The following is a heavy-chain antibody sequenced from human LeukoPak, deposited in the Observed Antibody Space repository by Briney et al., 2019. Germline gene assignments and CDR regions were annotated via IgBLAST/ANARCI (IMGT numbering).Heavy chain of an antibody. J-gene: IGHJ4*02. Sequence: PGGSLRLSCAASGFTFNSYGMHWVRQAPGKGLEWVAFIRYDGSDKFYADSVKGRFTISRDNSKNTLYLQMNSLRVEDTAVYYCRDPFDYWGQGTLVTVSS. CDR3: RDPFDY. V-gene: IGHV3-30*02. CDR1: GFTFNSYG. CDR2: IRYDGSDK. D-gene: IGHD2/OR15-2a*01.